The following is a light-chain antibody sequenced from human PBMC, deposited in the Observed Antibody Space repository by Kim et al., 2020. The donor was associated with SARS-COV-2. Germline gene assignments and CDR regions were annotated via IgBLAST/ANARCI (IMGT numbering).Light chain of an antibody. CDR2: GAS. V-gene: IGKV3-20*01. Sequence: EIVLTQSPGTLSLPPGERATLSCRASQSVSSSYLVWYQQKPGQAPRLLIYGASSRATGIPDRFSGSGSGTDFTLTISRLEPEDFAVYYWQQYGPSWTFGQGTKVDIK. J-gene: IGKJ1*01. CDR3: QQYGPSWT. CDR1: QSVSSSY.